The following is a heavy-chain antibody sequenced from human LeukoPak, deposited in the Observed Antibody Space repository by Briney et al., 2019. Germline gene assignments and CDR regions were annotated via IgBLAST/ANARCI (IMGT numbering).Heavy chain of an antibody. V-gene: IGHV3-74*03. CDR2: INNDGSSA. J-gene: IGHJ4*02. CDR3: ARIIVGATGIDY. Sequence: SGGSLRLSCAASGFTFSNHWMHWVRQTPGKGLVWVSRINNDGSSATYADSVKGRFTISRDNAKNTLYLQMNSLRVEDTAVYYCARIIVGATGIDYWGQGTLVTVSS. CDR1: GFTFSNHW. D-gene: IGHD1-26*01.